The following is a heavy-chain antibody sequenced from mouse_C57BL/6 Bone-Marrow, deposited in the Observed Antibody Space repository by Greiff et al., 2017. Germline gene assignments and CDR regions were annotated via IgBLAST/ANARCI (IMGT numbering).Heavy chain of an antibody. CDR3: TLIYDSNYHNAMDY. D-gene: IGHD2-5*01. CDR2: IDPENGDT. V-gene: IGHV14-4*01. CDR1: GFNITDDY. Sequence: VQLQQSGAELVRPGASVKLSCTASGFNITDDYMHWVKQRPEQGLEWIGWIDPENGDTEYASKFQGKATITADTSSNTAYLQLSSLTSDDTAVCYCTLIYDSNYHNAMDYWGQGTSVTVSS. J-gene: IGHJ4*01.